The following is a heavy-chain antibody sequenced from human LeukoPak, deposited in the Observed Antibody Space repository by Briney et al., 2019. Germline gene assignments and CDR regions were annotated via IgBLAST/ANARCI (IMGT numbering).Heavy chain of an antibody. CDR2: ISGSGGST. V-gene: IGHV3-23*01. CDR3: AKEWSYDFWSGYYEDY. J-gene: IGHJ4*02. D-gene: IGHD3-3*01. Sequence: GGSLRLSCAASGFTFSSYAMSWVRQAPGKGLEWVSAISGSGGSTYYADSVKGRFTISRDNSKNTPYLQMNSLRAEDTAVYYCAKEWSYDFWSGYYEDYWGQGTLVTVSS. CDR1: GFTFSSYA.